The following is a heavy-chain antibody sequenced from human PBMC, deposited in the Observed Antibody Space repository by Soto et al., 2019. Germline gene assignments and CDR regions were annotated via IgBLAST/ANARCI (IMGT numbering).Heavy chain of an antibody. J-gene: IGHJ4*02. CDR1: GFIFTGYW. CDR2: IKLDGSEK. CDR3: ARGGVVTAAAKYYFDY. V-gene: IGHV3-7*01. Sequence: GGSLGLSCAASGFIFTGYWMSWVRQATGKGLEWVANIKLDGSEKYYGGSVRGRVTISRDNAKNSVHLQMDSLRAEDTAVCYCARGGVVTAAAKYYFDYWGRGTLVTV. D-gene: IGHD2-15*01.